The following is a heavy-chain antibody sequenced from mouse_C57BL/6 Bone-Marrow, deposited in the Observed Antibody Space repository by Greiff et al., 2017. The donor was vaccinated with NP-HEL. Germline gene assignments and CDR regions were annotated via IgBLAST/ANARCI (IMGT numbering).Heavy chain of an antibody. CDR1: GYTFTSYW. CDR3: ARKCDYDGSRYVYWYFDV. D-gene: IGHD1-1*01. V-gene: IGHV1-64*01. Sequence: VQLQQPGAELVKPGASVKLSCKASGYTFTSYWMHWVKQRPGQGLEWIGMIHPNSGSTNYTEKFKSKATLTVDKSSSTAYMQLSSLTSEDSAVYYGARKCDYDGSRYVYWYFDVWGTGTTVTVSS. CDR2: IHPNSGST. J-gene: IGHJ1*03.